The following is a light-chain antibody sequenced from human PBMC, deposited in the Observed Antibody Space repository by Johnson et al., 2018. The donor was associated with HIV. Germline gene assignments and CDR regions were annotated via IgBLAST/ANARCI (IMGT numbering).Light chain of an antibody. CDR1: SSNIGNNY. J-gene: IGLJ1*01. Sequence: QSVLTQPHSVSAAPGQKVTISCSGSSSNIGNNYVSWYQQVPGTAPKLLIFDNNKRPSGIPDRFSGSKSGTSATLGITGLQTGDEADYYCETWDSSLSGYYVFGTGTKLTVL. CDR2: DNN. CDR3: ETWDSSLSGYYV. V-gene: IGLV1-51*01.